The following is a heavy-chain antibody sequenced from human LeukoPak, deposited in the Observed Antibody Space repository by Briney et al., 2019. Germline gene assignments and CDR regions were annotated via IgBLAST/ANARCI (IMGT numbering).Heavy chain of an antibody. V-gene: IGHV4-30-2*01. D-gene: IGHD6-6*01. CDR2: IYHSGST. CDR1: GGSISSGGYS. Sequence: SETLSLTCAVCGGSISSGGYSWSWIRQPPGKGLEWIGYIYHSGSTSYNPSLKSRVTISLDKSKNQFSLKLSSVTAADTAVYYCAREVIAAHNWFDPWGQGTLVTVSS. J-gene: IGHJ5*02. CDR3: AREVIAAHNWFDP.